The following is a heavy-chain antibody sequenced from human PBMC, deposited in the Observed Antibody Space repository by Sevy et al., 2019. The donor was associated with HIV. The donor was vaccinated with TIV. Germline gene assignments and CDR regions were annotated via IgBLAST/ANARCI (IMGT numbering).Heavy chain of an antibody. CDR2: IRYDGSNK. J-gene: IGHJ5*02. D-gene: IGHD2-8*02. CDR3: ARGTPAFCTGGVCFNWFDP. Sequence: GGSLRLSCAASRFSFNGYGMHWVRQAPGKGLEWVAFIRYDGSNKYYADSVKGRFTISRDDSKNTLYLQMNSLRAEDTALYYCARGTPAFCTGGVCFNWFDPWGQGTPVTVSS. V-gene: IGHV3-30*02. CDR1: RFSFNGYG.